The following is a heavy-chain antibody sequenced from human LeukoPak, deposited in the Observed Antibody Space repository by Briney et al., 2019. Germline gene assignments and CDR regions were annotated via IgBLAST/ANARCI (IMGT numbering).Heavy chain of an antibody. J-gene: IGHJ3*02. V-gene: IGHV3-74*01. D-gene: IGHD2-8*01. CDR1: GFTFNSYW. CDR3: ARDRLTNDAFDI. CDR2: INSDGSGT. Sequence: GGSLRLSCAASGFTFNSYWMHWVRQAPGKGLVWVSRINSDGSGTSDADFVKGRFTISRDNSKNTLYLQMNSLRAEGTAVYYCARDRLTNDAFDIWAKGQWSPSLQ.